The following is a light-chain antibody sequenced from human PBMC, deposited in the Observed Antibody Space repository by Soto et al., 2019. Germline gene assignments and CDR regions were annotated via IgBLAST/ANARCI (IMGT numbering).Light chain of an antibody. Sequence: DIQMTQSPSTLSASVGDRVTITCRASQSISRWLAWYQQKPGKAPKVLIWDATTLHRGVPSRFSGSGSGTEFTLTIGCLQPDDFATYYCQHYNSYSEFSFGPGTKVDIK. CDR1: QSISRW. CDR3: QHYNSYSEFS. J-gene: IGKJ3*01. CDR2: DAT. V-gene: IGKV1-5*01.